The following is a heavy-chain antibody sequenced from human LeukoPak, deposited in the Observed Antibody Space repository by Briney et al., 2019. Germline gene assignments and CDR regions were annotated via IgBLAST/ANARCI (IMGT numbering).Heavy chain of an antibody. Sequence: SETLSLTCTVSGGSVSSGSYYWSWIRQPPGTGLEWIGYIYYSGSTNYNPSLKSRVTISVDTSKNQFSLKLSSVTAADTAVYYCAREIVARDWGQGTLVTVSS. CDR2: IYYSGST. V-gene: IGHV4-61*01. CDR1: GGSVSSGSYY. J-gene: IGHJ4*02. D-gene: IGHD5-12*01. CDR3: AREIVARD.